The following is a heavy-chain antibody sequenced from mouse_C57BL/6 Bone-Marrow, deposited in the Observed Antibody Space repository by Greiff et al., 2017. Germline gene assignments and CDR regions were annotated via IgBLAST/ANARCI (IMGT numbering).Heavy chain of an antibody. D-gene: IGHD3-2*02. J-gene: IGHJ3*01. Sequence: QVQLQQPGAELVMPGASVKLSCKASGYTFTSYWMHWVKQRPGQGLEWIGEIDPSASYTNYNQKFKGKSTLTVDKSSSTAYMQLSRLTSEDSAVYYCAKTAQATDWFAYWGQGTLVTVSA. CDR1: GYTFTSYW. V-gene: IGHV1-69*01. CDR2: IDPSASYT. CDR3: AKTAQATDWFAY.